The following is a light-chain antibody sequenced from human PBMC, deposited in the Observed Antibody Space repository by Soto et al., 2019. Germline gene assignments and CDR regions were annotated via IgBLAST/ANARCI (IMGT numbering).Light chain of an antibody. CDR2: DGS. J-gene: IGLJ1*01. CDR3: FSFTTTSTHV. CDR1: STDIDNYSF. Sequence: QSALTQPASVSGSPGQSITISCSGSSTDIDNYSFVSWYQQHPGQAPKLIIYDGSERPSGVSNRFSGSKSGNTAYLTISGLQVEDEAEYFCFSFTTTSTHVFGTGTKLTVL. V-gene: IGLV2-14*02.